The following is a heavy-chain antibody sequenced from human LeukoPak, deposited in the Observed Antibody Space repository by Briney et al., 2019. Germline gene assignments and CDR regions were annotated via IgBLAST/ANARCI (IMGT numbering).Heavy chain of an antibody. J-gene: IGHJ5*02. CDR2: INHSGST. CDR1: GGSFSGYY. V-gene: IGHV4-34*01. Sequence: SETLSLTCAVYGGSFSGYYWSWIRQPPGKGLEWIGEINHSGSTNYNPSLKSRVTISVDTSKNQFSLKLSSVTAADTAVYYCARGLLPPGEQQLVVRWFDPWGQGTLVTVSS. CDR3: ARGLLPPGEQQLVVRWFDP. D-gene: IGHD6-13*01.